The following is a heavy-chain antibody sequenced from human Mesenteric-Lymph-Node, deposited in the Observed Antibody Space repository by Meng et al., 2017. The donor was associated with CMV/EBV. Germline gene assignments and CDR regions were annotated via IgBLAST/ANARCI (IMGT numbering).Heavy chain of an antibody. J-gene: IGHJ6*02. V-gene: IGHV3-30*19. CDR1: GSTCRIFG. Sequence: GESLKISCTVSGSTCRIFGMHWVRQAPGKGLEWVAVISYDGSNKYYADSVKGRFTISRDNSKNTLYLQMNSLRAEDTAVYYCARESPQLYSYGMDVWGQGTTVTVSS. D-gene: IGHD5-24*01. CDR2: ISYDGSNK. CDR3: ARESPQLYSYGMDV.